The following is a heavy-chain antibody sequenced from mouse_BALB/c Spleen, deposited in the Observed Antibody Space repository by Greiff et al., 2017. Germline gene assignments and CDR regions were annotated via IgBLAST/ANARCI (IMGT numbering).Heavy chain of an antibody. V-gene: IGHV1-14*01. CDR1: GYTFTSYV. CDR2: INPYNDGT. CDR3: ARSGYYGSSYAWFAY. J-gene: IGHJ3*01. Sequence: EVQLVESGPELVKPGASVKMSCKASGYTFTSYVMHWVKQKPGQGLEWIGYINPYNDGTKYNEKFKGKATLTSDKSSSTAYMELSSLTSKDSAVYYCARSGYYGSSYAWFAYWGQGTLVTVSA. D-gene: IGHD1-1*01.